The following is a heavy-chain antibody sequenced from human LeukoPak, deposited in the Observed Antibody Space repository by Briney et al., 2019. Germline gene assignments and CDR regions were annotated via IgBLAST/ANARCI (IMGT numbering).Heavy chain of an antibody. CDR3: AKGPGDYYFDY. CDR1: GFTFTSYA. D-gene: IGHD4-17*01. CDR2: ISRSGGST. V-gene: IGHV3-23*01. J-gene: IGHJ4*02. Sequence: GGSLRLSCAASGFTFTSYAMSWVRQAPGKGLERVSGISRSGGSTYYADPVKGRFTMSRDNSNNTLYLQMNSLRAEDTAVYYCAKGPGDYYFDYWGQGALVAVSS.